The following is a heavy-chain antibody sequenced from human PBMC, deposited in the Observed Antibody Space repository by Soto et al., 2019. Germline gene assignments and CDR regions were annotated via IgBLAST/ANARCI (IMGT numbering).Heavy chain of an antibody. V-gene: IGHV3-15*01. Sequence: PGGSLRLSCAASGFTFNTAWLTWVRQAPGKGLEWVGCIKGKPDGGATDYAALVEGRFMISRDDSQNTVFLQMNSLKTDDTAVYYCTAGSPFNYWGPGTLVTVSS. CDR2: IKGKPDGGAT. CDR3: TAGSPFNY. J-gene: IGHJ4*02. CDR1: GFTFNTAW.